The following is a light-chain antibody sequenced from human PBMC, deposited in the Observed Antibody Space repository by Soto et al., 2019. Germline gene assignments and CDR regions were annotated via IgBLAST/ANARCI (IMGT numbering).Light chain of an antibody. CDR1: SSNIASNS. CDR2: TNN. CDR3: AVWDDNLNAVV. J-gene: IGLJ2*01. V-gene: IGLV1-44*01. Sequence: QSVLTQPPSVSGTPGQRVAISCSGSSSNIASNSVNWYQQLPTAAPKLLIYTNNRRPSEVPDRFSASKSGTSASLAISGLQSEDEAHYYCAVWDDNLNAVVFSGGTKLTVL.